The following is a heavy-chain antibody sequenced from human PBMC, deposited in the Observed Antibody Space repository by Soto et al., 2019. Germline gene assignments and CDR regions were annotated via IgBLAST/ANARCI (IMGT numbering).Heavy chain of an antibody. CDR2: LYPGDSDI. V-gene: IGHV5-51*03. J-gene: IGHJ4*02. Sequence: EVQLVQSGAEVKKPGESLKISCKGSGYSFTNYWIAWVRQMPGGGLEWMGILYPGDSDIRYSPSFQGQVTISADMSISTAYLQWSSLKASDTDTYYCARPTRRYSGYFDYWGQGTLVTVSS. CDR3: ARPTRRYSGYFDY. D-gene: IGHD5-12*01. CDR1: GYSFTNYW.